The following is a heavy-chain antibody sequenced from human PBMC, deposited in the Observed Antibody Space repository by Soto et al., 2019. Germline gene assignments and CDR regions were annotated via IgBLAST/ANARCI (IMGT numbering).Heavy chain of an antibody. CDR1: GDGFSNYG. Sequence: ASVKVSCKASGDGFSNYGFSWVRQAPGQGLEWMGWISAYDGQTNYTKKFQGRVTMTTDTSSSTAYMELRSLRSDDTAVYYCARVWYYDSSGYYAFDYWGLGTLVTVSS. V-gene: IGHV1-18*01. D-gene: IGHD3-22*01. CDR2: ISAYDGQT. J-gene: IGHJ4*02. CDR3: ARVWYYDSSGYYAFDY.